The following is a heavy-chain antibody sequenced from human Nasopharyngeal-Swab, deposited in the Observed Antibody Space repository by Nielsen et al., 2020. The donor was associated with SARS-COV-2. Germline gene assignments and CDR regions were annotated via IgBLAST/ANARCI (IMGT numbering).Heavy chain of an antibody. V-gene: IGHV3-30-3*01. CDR2: ISYDGGNK. CDR3: ARDVDYYDSSGQPLHFDY. D-gene: IGHD3-22*01. J-gene: IGHJ4*02. Sequence: GESLKISCAASGFTFSSYAMHWVRQAPGKGLEWVAVISYDGGNKYYADSVKGRFTISRDNSKNTLYLQMNSLRAEDTAVYYCARDVDYYDSSGQPLHFDYWGQGTLVTVSS. CDR1: GFTFSSYA.